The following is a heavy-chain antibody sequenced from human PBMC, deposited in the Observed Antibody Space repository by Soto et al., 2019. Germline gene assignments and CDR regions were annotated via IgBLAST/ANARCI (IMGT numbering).Heavy chain of an antibody. J-gene: IGHJ6*02. CDR2: INSGNGDT. CDR3: ARGFIGAYYYYYGLDF. Sequence: ASVKVSCKASGYPFPDYIIHWVRQAPGQRFEWMGWINSGNGDTKYSQKFQDRVTITRDTSATTAYMELSSLRSEDTAVYYCARGFIGAYYYYYGLDFWGPGTTVTVSS. CDR1: GYPFPDYI. V-gene: IGHV1-3*01.